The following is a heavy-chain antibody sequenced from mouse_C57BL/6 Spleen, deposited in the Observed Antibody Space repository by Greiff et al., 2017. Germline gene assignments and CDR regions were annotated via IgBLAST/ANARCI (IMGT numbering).Heavy chain of an antibody. CDR3: TREGLRRSFDY. CDR1: GFTFSSYA. V-gene: IGHV5-9-1*02. D-gene: IGHD2-4*01. CDR2: ISSGGDYI. Sequence: DVKLQESGEGLVKPGGSLKLSCAASGFTFSSYAMSWVRQTPEKRLEWVAYISSGGDYIYYADTVKGRFTISRDNARNTLYLQMSSLKSEDTAMXFCTREGLRRSFDYWGQGTTLTVSS. J-gene: IGHJ2*01.